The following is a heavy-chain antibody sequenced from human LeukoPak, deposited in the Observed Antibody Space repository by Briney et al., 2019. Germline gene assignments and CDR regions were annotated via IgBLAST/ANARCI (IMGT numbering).Heavy chain of an antibody. Sequence: GGSLRLSCAASGFTFSSYGMHWVRQAPGKGLEWVAVISYDGSNKYYADSVKGRFTISRDNSKNTLYLQMNSLRAEDTAVYYCARSYPWGAFDIWAKGQWSPSLQ. D-gene: IGHD1-26*01. V-gene: IGHV3-30*03. CDR2: ISYDGSNK. J-gene: IGHJ3*02. CDR1: GFTFSSYG. CDR3: ARSYPWGAFDI.